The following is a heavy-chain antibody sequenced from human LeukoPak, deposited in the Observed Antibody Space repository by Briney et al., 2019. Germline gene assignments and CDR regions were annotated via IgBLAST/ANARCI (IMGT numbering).Heavy chain of an antibody. J-gene: IGHJ4*02. V-gene: IGHV3-23*01. Sequence: PGGSLRLSCAASGFTFSSYAMSWVRQAPGKGLEWVSAISGSGGSTYYADSVKGRFTISRDNSKNTLYLQMNSLRAEDTAVYYCADSRGDTYSSSFHDYWGQGTLVTVSS. CDR2: ISGSGGST. CDR1: GFTFSSYA. D-gene: IGHD6-13*01. CDR3: ADSRGDTYSSSFHDY.